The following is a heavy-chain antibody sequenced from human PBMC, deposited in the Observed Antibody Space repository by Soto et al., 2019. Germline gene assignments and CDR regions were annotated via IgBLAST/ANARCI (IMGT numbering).Heavy chain of an antibody. CDR2: IYYTGTT. D-gene: IGHD2-2*01. CDR3: ARHTWGRQRGWFDP. J-gene: IGHJ5*02. Sequence: QLQLQESGPGLMKPSETLSLTCTVSGGSVSTTTYYWGWIRQPLGKGLEWIGSIYYTGTTYYNPSLKGRVTISVYTSKNQFSLKLSSVTAADTAVYYCARHTWGRQRGWFDPWGQGTLVTVSS. CDR1: GGSVSTTTYY. V-gene: IGHV4-39*01.